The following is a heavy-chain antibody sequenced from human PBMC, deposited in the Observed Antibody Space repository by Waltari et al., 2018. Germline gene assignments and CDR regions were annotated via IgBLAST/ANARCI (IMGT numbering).Heavy chain of an antibody. Sequence: QVQLQESGPGLVKPSETLSLTCTVSGGSISSYYWSWIRQPPGKGLEWIGYIYYSGSTNYNPSLKSRVTISVDTSKNPFSLKLSSVTAADTAVYYCARGGLLWFGELLPDAFDIWGQGTMVTVSS. V-gene: IGHV4-59*01. CDR2: IYYSGST. D-gene: IGHD3-10*01. CDR3: ARGGLLWFGELLPDAFDI. CDR1: GGSISSYY. J-gene: IGHJ3*02.